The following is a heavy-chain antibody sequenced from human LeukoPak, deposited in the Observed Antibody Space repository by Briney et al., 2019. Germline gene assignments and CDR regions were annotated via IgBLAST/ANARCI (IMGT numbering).Heavy chain of an antibody. D-gene: IGHD3-22*01. CDR1: GYSFTSHG. J-gene: IGHJ4*02. V-gene: IGHV1-69*05. CDR3: ARSNYYDSSGYHLDY. CDR2: IIPIFGTA. Sequence: GASVKVSCKASGYSFTSHGISWVRQAPGQGLEWMGRIIPIFGTANYAQKFQGRVTITTDESTSTAYMELSSLRSEDTAVYYCARSNYYDSSGYHLDYWGQGTLVTVSS.